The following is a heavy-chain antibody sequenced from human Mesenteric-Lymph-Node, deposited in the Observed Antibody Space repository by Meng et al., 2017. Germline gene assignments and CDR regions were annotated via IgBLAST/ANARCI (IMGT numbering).Heavy chain of an antibody. Sequence: QVHLQRSWPVLVHPPQTLSLTCTVPGGSMGRGSYYCSWIRQPPGKGLEWIGYIHHSGSAYYNPSLKSRVSISVDTSKNQFSLNLNSMTAADTAVYYCASFDHIPRRNYFDYWGQGTLVTVSS. V-gene: IGHV4-30-4*01. J-gene: IGHJ4*02. CDR3: ASFDHIPRRNYFDY. CDR1: GGSMGRGSYY. D-gene: IGHD2-21*01. CDR2: IHHSGSA.